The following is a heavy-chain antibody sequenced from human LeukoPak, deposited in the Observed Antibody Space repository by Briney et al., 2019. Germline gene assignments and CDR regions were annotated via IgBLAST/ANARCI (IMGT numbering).Heavy chain of an antibody. CDR2: LYSGGTT. J-gene: IGHJ3*01. Sequence: GGSLRLSCAASVFTVSSNYMSWVRQAPGKGLEWVSVLYSGGTTYYADSVKGRFTISRDNSKNTPYLQMNSLRAEDTAVYYCARVGILTGYHSFDVWGQGTMVTVSS. D-gene: IGHD3-9*01. V-gene: IGHV3-53*01. CDR3: ARVGILTGYHSFDV. CDR1: VFTVSSNY.